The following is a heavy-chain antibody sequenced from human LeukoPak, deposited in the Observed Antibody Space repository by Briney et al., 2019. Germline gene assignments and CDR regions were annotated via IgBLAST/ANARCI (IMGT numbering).Heavy chain of an antibody. CDR1: GYTFTGYY. D-gene: IGHD3-3*01. V-gene: IGHV1-2*02. CDR3: ARDRSYDFWSGYYF. CDR2: INPNSGGT. Sequence: ASVKVSCKASGYTFTGYYMHWVRQAPGQGLEWMGWINPNSGGTNYAQKFQGRVTMTRDTSISTAYMELSRLRSDDTAVYYCARDRSYDFWSGYYFWGQGTLVTVSS. J-gene: IGHJ4*02.